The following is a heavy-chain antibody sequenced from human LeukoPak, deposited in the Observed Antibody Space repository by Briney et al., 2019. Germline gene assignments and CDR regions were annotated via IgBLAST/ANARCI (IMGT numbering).Heavy chain of an antibody. Sequence: PGESLKISCRGSGYSFTNYWIVWVRQMPGKGLEWMGIIYPGDSDTRYSPSFQGQVTISADKSISTAYLQWSSLKASDTAMYYCARRYCSGGSCYYGMDVWGQGTTVTASS. D-gene: IGHD2-15*01. J-gene: IGHJ6*02. CDR1: GYSFTNYW. CDR3: ARRYCSGGSCYYGMDV. V-gene: IGHV5-51*01. CDR2: IYPGDSDT.